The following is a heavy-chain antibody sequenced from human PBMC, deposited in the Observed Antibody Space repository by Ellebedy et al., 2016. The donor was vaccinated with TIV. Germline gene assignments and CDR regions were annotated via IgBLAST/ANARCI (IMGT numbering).Heavy chain of an antibody. J-gene: IGHJ6*02. CDR2: ISYDGSNN. CDR3: ARERVVVVAAYYYYGMDV. V-gene: IGHV3-30-3*01. D-gene: IGHD2-15*01. Sequence: PGGSLRLSCAASGFTFNSYAMHWVRQAPGKGLEWVALISYDGSNNYYADSVKGRFTISRDNSKNTLYLQMNSLRAEDMAVYYCARERVVVVAAYYYYGMDVWGQGTTVTVSS. CDR1: GFTFNSYA.